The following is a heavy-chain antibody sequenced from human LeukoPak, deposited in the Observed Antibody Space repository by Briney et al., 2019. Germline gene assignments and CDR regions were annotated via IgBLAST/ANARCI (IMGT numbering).Heavy chain of an antibody. Sequence: SETLSLTCTVHGGSFSGYFWSWIRQAPGKGLEWIGEISHVGTTNFNPSLKSRVTISVDTSKNQFSLKLSSVTAADTAVYYCAREGLDTADYWGQGTLVTVSS. CDR2: ISHVGTT. CDR3: AREGLDTADY. CDR1: GGSFSGYF. V-gene: IGHV4-34*01. D-gene: IGHD5-18*01. J-gene: IGHJ4*02.